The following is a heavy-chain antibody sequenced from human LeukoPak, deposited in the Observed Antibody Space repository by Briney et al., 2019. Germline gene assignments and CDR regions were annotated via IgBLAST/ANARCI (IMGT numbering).Heavy chain of an antibody. D-gene: IGHD3-22*01. Sequence: GASVKVSCKASGYTFTSYDINWVRQATGQGLEWMGWMNPNSGNTGYAQKFQGRVTMTRNTSISTAYMELSSLRSEDTAVYYCHFVSSGPWAFDIWGQGTMVTVSS. V-gene: IGHV1-8*01. CDR2: MNPNSGNT. CDR1: GYTFTSYD. CDR3: HFVSSGPWAFDI. J-gene: IGHJ3*02.